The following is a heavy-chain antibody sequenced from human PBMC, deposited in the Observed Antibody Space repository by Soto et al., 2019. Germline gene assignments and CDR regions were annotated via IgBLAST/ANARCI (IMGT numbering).Heavy chain of an antibody. D-gene: IGHD6-13*01. CDR3: ASIAAPGTTHFDF. V-gene: IGHV4-39*01. CDR2: IYYSGNT. Sequence: SETLSLTCTVSGGSLGSSSYYWGWIRQSPGKGLEWIGNIYYSGNTFYNPSLKSRVTISVDTSKNQFYLHLSSVTAADTAIFYCASIAAPGTTHFDFWGQGTLVTVSS. J-gene: IGHJ4*02. CDR1: GGSLGSSSYY.